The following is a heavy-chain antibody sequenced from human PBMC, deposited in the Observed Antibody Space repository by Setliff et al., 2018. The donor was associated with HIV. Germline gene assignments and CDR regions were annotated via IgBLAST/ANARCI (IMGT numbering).Heavy chain of an antibody. CDR3: AKSSPSIGYITDC. J-gene: IGHJ4*02. CDR1: GVSISSYY. D-gene: IGHD5-12*01. Sequence: SETLSLTCSVSGVSISSYYWSWIRHSPGKGLEWIGIIFPGGATNYNPSLTSRVTISVDTSKNHLFLELTSVTTADTAVYFCAKSSPSIGYITDCWGQGAPVTVSS. CDR2: IFPGGAT. V-gene: IGHV4-59*01.